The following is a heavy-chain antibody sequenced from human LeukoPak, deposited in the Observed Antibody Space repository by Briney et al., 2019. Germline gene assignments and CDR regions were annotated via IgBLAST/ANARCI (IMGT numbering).Heavy chain of an antibody. CDR2: IKQDGSEK. D-gene: IGHD6-19*01. V-gene: IGHV3-7*03. CDR1: GFTFSSYW. J-gene: IGHJ4*02. CDR3: AKDRKPGIAVAGRFDY. Sequence: GGSLRLSCAASGFTFSSYWMSWVRQAPGKGLEWVANIKQDGSEKYYVDSVKGRFTISRDNSKNTLYLQMNSLRAEDTAVYYCAKDRKPGIAVAGRFDYWGQGTLVTVSS.